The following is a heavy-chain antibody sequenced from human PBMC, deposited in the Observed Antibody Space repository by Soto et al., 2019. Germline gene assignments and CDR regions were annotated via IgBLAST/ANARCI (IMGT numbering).Heavy chain of an antibody. Sequence: QVQLVESGGGVVQPGRSLRLSCAASGFTFSSYAMHWVRQAPGKGLEWVAVISYDGSNKYYADSVKGRFTISRDNSKNTLYLQMNSLRAEDTAVYYCASGKLRFLEWSRQAMAYYEYWGQGTLVTVSS. D-gene: IGHD3-3*01. CDR2: ISYDGSNK. J-gene: IGHJ4*02. CDR3: ASGKLRFLEWSRQAMAYYEY. CDR1: GFTFSSYA. V-gene: IGHV3-30-3*01.